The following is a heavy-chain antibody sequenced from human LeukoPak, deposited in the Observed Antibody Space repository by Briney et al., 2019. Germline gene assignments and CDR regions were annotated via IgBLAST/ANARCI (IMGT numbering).Heavy chain of an antibody. Sequence: PSETLSLTCTVSGGSISSSSYYWGWIRQPPGKGLEWIGSIYYSGSTYYNPSLKSRVTISVDTSKNQFSLKLSSVTAADTAVYYCASGSEGDSSSWHYFDYWGQGTLVTVSS. CDR1: GGSISSSSYY. J-gene: IGHJ4*02. D-gene: IGHD6-13*01. CDR3: ASGSEGDSSSWHYFDY. V-gene: IGHV4-39*07. CDR2: IYYSGST.